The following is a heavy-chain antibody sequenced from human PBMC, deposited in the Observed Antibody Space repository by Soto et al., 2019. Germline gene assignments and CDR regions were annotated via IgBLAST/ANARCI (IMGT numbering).Heavy chain of an antibody. CDR2: ISAYNGNT. CDR3: ARDLPTVDY. V-gene: IGHV1-18*01. J-gene: IGHJ4*02. Sequence: QIQLVQSGAEVKKPGASVKVSCKASGYTFSSYHITWVRQAPGQGLEWMGWISAYNGNTNYAQNLKGTVTMTTEPXXXXXXXXXXXXXXXXTXVYYCARDLPTVDYWGQGTLVTVSS. CDR1: GYTFSSYH. D-gene: IGHD3-10*01.